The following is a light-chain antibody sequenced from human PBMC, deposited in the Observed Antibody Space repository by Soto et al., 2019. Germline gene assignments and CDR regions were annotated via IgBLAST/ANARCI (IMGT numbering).Light chain of an antibody. CDR3: TAWVV. CDR1: SSDVENYNN. J-gene: IGLJ1*01. CDR2: LVS. V-gene: IGLV2-14*01. Sequence: QSVLPQPPSVSGSPGQSITISFAGTSSDVENYNNVSWYQKHPGKDSTLIIYLVSNRPSGISNRFSGSKSGNTAALTISGLQAEDEVDYYCTAWVVFGPGTKGTVL.